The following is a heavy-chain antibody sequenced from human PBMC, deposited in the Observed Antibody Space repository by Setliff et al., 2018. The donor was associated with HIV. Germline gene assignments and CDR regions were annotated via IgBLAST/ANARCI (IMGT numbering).Heavy chain of an antibody. CDR1: GYTFTSYG. J-gene: IGHJ1*01. CDR3: AREYVDGAEYFQP. V-gene: IGHV1-18*01. CDR2: IRVYSGNV. Sequence: ASVKVSCKASGYTFTSYGISWVRQAPGRGREWMGWIRVYSGNVEYAQKFQARVTLTTDTTTTTAYMELRSLRSDDTAMYFCAREYVDGAEYFQPWGQGTLVTVSS. D-gene: IGHD3-16*01.